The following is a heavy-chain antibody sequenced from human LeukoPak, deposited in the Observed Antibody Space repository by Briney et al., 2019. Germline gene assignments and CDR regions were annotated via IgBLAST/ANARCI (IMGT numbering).Heavy chain of an antibody. CDR3: ARDCYFDSCY. CDR2: IYSGGST. CDR1: GFTFSSYG. J-gene: IGHJ4*02. V-gene: IGHV3-NL1*01. Sequence: GGSLRLSCAASGFTFSSYGMHWVRQAPGKGLEWVSVIYSGGSTYYVDSVKGRFTISRDISRNTLYLQMNSLRAEDTAVYYCARDCYFDSCYWGQGTLVTVSS. D-gene: IGHD2-15*01.